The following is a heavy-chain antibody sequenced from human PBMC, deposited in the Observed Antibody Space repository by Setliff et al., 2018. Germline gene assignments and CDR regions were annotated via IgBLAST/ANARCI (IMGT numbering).Heavy chain of an antibody. D-gene: IGHD2-15*01. CDR1: GYFISSGYY. J-gene: IGHJ4*03. Sequence: SETLSLTCAVSGYFISSGYYWGWIRQPPGKGLEWIGSIYHSGSTYYNPSLKSRVTISVDTSKKQFSLKLSSVTAADTAVYYCARRHCSGGSCYSLNYFDYWGQGTMVTVSS. V-gene: IGHV4-38-2*01. CDR3: ARRHCSGGSCYSLNYFDY. CDR2: IYHSGST.